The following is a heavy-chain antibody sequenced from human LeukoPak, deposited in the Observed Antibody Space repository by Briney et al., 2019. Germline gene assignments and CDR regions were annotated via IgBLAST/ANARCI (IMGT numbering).Heavy chain of an antibody. V-gene: IGHV4-59*01. J-gene: IGHJ6*02. CDR3: ARDSYYGMDV. CDR1: GGSMTSYY. CDR2: ISHIGST. Sequence: PSETLSLTCTVSGGSMTSYYWSWIRQPPGKGLEWIGFISHIGSTNYNSSLRNRVTFSVDTSKSQFSLNLRSVTAADTAVYYCARDSYYGMDVWGQGTTVIVSS.